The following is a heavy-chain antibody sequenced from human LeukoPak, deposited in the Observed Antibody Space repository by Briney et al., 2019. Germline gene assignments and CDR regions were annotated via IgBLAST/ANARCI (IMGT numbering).Heavy chain of an antibody. V-gene: IGHV3-23*01. D-gene: IGHD3-10*01. CDR2: INYSGGST. CDR3: VKDLKKTRPGVEDY. CDR1: GFTFNTYA. J-gene: IGHJ4*02. Sequence: GGSLRLSCAVSGFTFNTYAMGWVRQAPGKGLEWVSTINYSGGSTYYADSVKGRFTISRDNSMNTLSLQMNSLRAEDTAVYYCVKDLKKTRPGVEDYWGQGTLVTVSS.